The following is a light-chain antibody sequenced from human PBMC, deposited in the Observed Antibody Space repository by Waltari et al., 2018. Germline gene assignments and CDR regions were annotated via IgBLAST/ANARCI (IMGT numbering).Light chain of an antibody. V-gene: IGLV4-69*01. Sequence: QLVLTQSPSASASLGASVKLTCTLDSGHSSNIIAWLQQRPEKGPRYLMTVNSDGSHTKGDEVPDRFSGSSSGAERYLTISNVQSEDEADYYCQTGGHGTWVFGGGTTLTVL. CDR3: QTGGHGTWV. J-gene: IGLJ3*02. CDR1: SGHSSNI. CDR2: VNSDGSH.